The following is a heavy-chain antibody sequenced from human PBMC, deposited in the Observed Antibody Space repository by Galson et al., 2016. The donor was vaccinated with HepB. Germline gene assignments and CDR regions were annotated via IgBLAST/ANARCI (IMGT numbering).Heavy chain of an antibody. J-gene: IGHJ5*02. CDR2: MILILDRP. Sequence: SVKVSCKASGGSSIAYTISWLRQAPGQGLEWLGRMILILDRPNYAQSFQDRLTITADKYTNTAYMELNSLISDDTAVYYCARDDSYCGVDCYRHFVHWGQGTLVTVSS. CDR3: ARDDSYCGVDCYRHFVH. V-gene: IGHV1-69*08. D-gene: IGHD2-21*02. CDR1: GGSSIAYT.